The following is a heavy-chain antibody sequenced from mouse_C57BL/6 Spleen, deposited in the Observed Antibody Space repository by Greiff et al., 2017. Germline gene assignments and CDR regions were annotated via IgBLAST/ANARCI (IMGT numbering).Heavy chain of an antibody. CDR3: THLYYGSSFDY. D-gene: IGHD1-1*01. CDR1: GFTFSNYW. V-gene: IGHV6-3*01. CDR2: IRLKSDNYAT. J-gene: IGHJ2*01. Sequence: EVKVEESGGGLVQPGGSMKLSCVASGFTFSNYWMNWVRQSPEKGLEWVAQIRLKSDNYATHYAESVKGRFTISRDDSKSSVYLQMNNLRAEDTGIYYCTHLYYGSSFDYWGQGTTLTVSS.